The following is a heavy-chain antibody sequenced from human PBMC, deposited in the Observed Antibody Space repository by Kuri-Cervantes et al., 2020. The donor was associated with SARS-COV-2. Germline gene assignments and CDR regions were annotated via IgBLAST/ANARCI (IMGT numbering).Heavy chain of an antibody. D-gene: IGHD3-3*01. CDR2: ISYDGSNK. J-gene: IGHJ6*02. Sequence: GESLKICCSSAGFTFSCYVMRLGRQAPGKGLEWVAVISYDGSNKYYADSVNGRFTISRDNSKNTLYLQMNSLRAEDTAVYYCVNDRIGVFGVKYYYGMDVWGQGTTVTVSS. CDR3: VNDRIGVFGVKYYYGMDV. V-gene: IGHV3-30*18. CDR1: GFTFSCYV.